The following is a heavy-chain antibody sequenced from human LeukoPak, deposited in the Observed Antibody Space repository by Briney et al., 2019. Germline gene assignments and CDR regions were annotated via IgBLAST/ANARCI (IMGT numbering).Heavy chain of an antibody. CDR3: ARLFWSGYYLGFDP. J-gene: IGHJ5*02. CDR1: GGSISSYY. V-gene: IGHV4-59*08. D-gene: IGHD3-3*01. Sequence: SETLSLTCTVSGGSISSYYWSWIRQPPGKGLEWIGNIYYSGSTHYNPSLKSRVTISVDTSKNQFSLKLTSVTAADTAVYYCARLFWSGYYLGFDPWGQGTLVTVSS. CDR2: IYYSGST.